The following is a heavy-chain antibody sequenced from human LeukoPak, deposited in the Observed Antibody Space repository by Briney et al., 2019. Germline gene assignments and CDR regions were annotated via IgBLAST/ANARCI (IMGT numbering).Heavy chain of an antibody. CDR1: GGTFSSYA. D-gene: IGHD6-19*01. V-gene: IGHV1-69*13. J-gene: IGHJ6*03. CDR2: IIPIFGTA. Sequence: GASVKVSCKASGGTFSSYAISWVRQAPGQGLEWMGGIIPIFGTANYAQKFQGRVTITADESTSTAYMELSSLRSEDTAVYYCARTRTASSSGWSAYYYYMDVWGKGTTVTISS. CDR3: ARTRTASSSGWSAYYYYMDV.